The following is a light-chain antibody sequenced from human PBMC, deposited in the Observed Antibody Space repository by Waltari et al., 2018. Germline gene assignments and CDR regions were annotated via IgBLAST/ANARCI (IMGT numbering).Light chain of an antibody. CDR2: WAA. J-gene: IGKJ1*01. V-gene: IGKV4-1*01. Sequence: DIVMTQSPDSLAVSLGERATINCKSSQTILHNPNNNYYLAWYQQQPGQPPKLLIYWAATRESGVPDRFSGSGSGTDFTLTISSLQAEDVAVYYCQQYDSPPWTFGQGTKVEI. CDR1: QTILHNPNNNYY. CDR3: QQYDSPPWT.